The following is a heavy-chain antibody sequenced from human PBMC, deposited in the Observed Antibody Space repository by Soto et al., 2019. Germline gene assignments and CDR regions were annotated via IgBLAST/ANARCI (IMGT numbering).Heavy chain of an antibody. J-gene: IGHJ6*02. V-gene: IGHV3-11*01. Sequence: QVQLVESGGGLVKPGGSLRLSCAASGFTFSDYYMNWIRQAPGKGLEWVSYISSSGTTIYYADSVKGRFTISRDNAKNSLFPQMNSLRAEDTALYYCARGHSIFYGMDVWGQGTTVTVSS. D-gene: IGHD2-21*01. CDR1: GFTFSDYY. CDR3: ARGHSIFYGMDV. CDR2: ISSSGTTI.